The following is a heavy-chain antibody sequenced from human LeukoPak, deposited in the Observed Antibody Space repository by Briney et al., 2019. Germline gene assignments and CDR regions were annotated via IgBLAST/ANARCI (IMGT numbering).Heavy chain of an antibody. V-gene: IGHV3-30*02. CDR2: IRYDGSNK. J-gene: IGHJ4*02. D-gene: IGHD6-13*01. CDR3: AKGDSSSWYYFDY. Sequence: GGSLRLSCAASGFTFSSYGMHWVRQAPGKGLEWVAFIRYDGSNKYYADSVKGRFTISRDNSKNTLYLQMNSLRAKDTAVYYCAKGDSSSWYYFDYWGQGTLVTVSS. CDR1: GFTFSSYG.